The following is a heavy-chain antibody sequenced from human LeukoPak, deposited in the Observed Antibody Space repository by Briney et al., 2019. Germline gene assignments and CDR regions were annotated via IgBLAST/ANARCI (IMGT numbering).Heavy chain of an antibody. D-gene: IGHD1-26*01. CDR3: ARDPGGSYPYFDY. CDR1: GFTLSSYW. Sequence: GGSLRLSCAASGFTLSSYWMSWVRDAPGRGVERVANIKQDGSEKYYVDSVKGRFTISRDNAKNSLYLQMNSLRAEDTAVYYCARDPGGSYPYFDYWGQGTLVTVSS. CDR2: IKQDGSEK. V-gene: IGHV3-7*01. J-gene: IGHJ4*02.